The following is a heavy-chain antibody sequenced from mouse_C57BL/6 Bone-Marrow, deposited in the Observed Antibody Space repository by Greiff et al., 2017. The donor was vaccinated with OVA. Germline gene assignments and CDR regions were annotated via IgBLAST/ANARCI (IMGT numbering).Heavy chain of an antibody. V-gene: IGHV1-39*01. D-gene: IGHD1-1*01. J-gene: IGHJ1*03. Sequence: VQLQQSGPELVKPGASVKISCKASGYSFTDYNMNWVKQSNGKSLEWIGVINPNYGTTSYNQKFKGKATLTVDQSSSTAYMQLNSLPSEDSAVYYCAFYYGSSYRYFDFWGTGTTVTVSS. CDR3: AFYYGSSYRYFDF. CDR1: GYSFTDYN. CDR2: INPNYGTT.